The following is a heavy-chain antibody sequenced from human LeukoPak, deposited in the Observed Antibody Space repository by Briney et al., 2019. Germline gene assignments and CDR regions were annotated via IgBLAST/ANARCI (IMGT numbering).Heavy chain of an antibody. Sequence: PSETLSLTCTVSGGSITGSFWGWFRQSPGKGLGWIGFLHESGSTIYNASLKGRASISADTSRSQFSLRLTSVTAADTAVYFCTTGGGWLTDYWGRGTLVTVSS. CDR1: GGSITGSF. J-gene: IGHJ4*02. CDR2: LHESGST. V-gene: IGHV4-59*01. D-gene: IGHD5-24*01. CDR3: TTGGGWLTDY.